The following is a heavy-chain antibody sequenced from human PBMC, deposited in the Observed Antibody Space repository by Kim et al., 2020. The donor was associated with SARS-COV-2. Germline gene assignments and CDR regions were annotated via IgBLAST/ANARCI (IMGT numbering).Heavy chain of an antibody. D-gene: IGHD2-2*01. CDR2: IWYDGSNK. J-gene: IGHJ4*02. CDR1: GFTFSSYG. Sequence: GRSLRLSCAASGFTFSSYGMHWVRQAPGKGLEWVAVIWYDGSNKYYADSVKGRFTISRDNSKNTLYLQMNSLRAEDTAVYYCAREGDCSSTSCLGLDYWGQGTLVTVSS. CDR3: AREGDCSSTSCLGLDY. V-gene: IGHV3-33*01.